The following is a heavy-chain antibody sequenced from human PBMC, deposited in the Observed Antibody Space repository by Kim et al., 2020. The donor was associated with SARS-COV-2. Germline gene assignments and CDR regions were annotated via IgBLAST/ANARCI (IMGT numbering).Heavy chain of an antibody. V-gene: IGHV3-66*01. D-gene: IGHD3-10*01. CDR3: ARDHYYGSGSYPPLGYYGIDV. Sequence: GGSLRLSCAASGFTVSSNYMSWVRQAPGKGLEWVSVIYSGGSTYYADSVKGRFTISRDNSKNTLYLQMNSLRAEDTAVYYCARDHYYGSGSYPPLGYYGIDVWGQGTTVTVSS. CDR1: GFTVSSNY. CDR2: IYSGGST. J-gene: IGHJ6*02.